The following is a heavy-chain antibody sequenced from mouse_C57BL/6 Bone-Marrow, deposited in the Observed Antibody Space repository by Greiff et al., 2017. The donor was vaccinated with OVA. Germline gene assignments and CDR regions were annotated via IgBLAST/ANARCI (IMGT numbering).Heavy chain of an antibody. CDR1: GFTFSDYY. D-gene: IGHD3-2*02. V-gene: IGHV5-12*01. CDR2: ISNGGGST. CDR3: ARLSGYVRYAMDY. Sequence: EVKLVESGGGLVQPGGSLKLSCAASGFTFSDYYMYWVRQTPEKRLEWVAYISNGGGSTYYPDTVKGRFTISRDNAKNTLYLQMSRLKSEDTAMYYCARLSGYVRYAMDYWGQGTSVTVSS. J-gene: IGHJ4*01.